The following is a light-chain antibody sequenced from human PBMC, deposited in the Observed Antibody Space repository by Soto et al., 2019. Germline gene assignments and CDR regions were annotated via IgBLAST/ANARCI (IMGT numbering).Light chain of an antibody. Sequence: QSALTQPASVSGSPGQSITISCTGTSSDFGFYNYVSWYQHHPGKAPKLMIYEVSNRPSGVSYRFSGSKSGNTASLTISGLQAEDEAVYYCSSYTTSRTPVLFGGGTKLTVL. J-gene: IGLJ2*01. CDR3: SSYTTSRTPVL. CDR1: SSDFGFYNY. CDR2: EVS. V-gene: IGLV2-14*01.